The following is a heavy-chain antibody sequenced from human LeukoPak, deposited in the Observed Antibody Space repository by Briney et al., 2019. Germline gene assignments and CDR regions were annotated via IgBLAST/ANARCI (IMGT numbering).Heavy chain of an antibody. CDR3: ARLGHYYDSSGYLSAFDI. CDR2: IYYSGST. J-gene: IGHJ3*02. Sequence: PSETLSLTCTVSGGSISSYYWSWIRQPPGKGLEWIGYIYYSGSTNYNPSLKSRVTISVDTSKNQFSLKLSSVTAADTAVYYCARLGHYYDSSGYLSAFDIWGQGTMVTVSP. CDR1: GGSISSYY. D-gene: IGHD3-22*01. V-gene: IGHV4-59*08.